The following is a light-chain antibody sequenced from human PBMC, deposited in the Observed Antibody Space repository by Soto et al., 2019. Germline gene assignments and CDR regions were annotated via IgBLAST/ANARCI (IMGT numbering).Light chain of an antibody. Sequence: QSALTQPPSASGSLGQSVTISCTGTSSDVGGYVSWHQQHPGKAPKVMIYEVTKRPPGVPDRFSGSKSGNTASLTVSGLQAEDEADYYCSSFAGGGNPVLLGGGTQLTVL. CDR2: EVT. V-gene: IGLV2-8*01. CDR3: SSFAGGGNPVL. CDR1: SSDVGGY. J-gene: IGLJ2*01.